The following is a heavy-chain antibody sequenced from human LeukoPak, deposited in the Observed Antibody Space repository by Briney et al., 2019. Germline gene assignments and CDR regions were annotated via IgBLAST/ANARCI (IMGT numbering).Heavy chain of an antibody. V-gene: IGHV3-66*01. J-gene: IGHJ4*02. CDR2: IYSGGST. Sequence: GGSLRLSCAASGFTVSSNFMSWVRQAPGKGLEWVSVIYSGGSTYYADSVKGGFTISRDNSKNTLYLQMNSLRVEDTAVYYCARDLGIRVAGPFFDYWGQGTLVTVSS. D-gene: IGHD6-19*01. CDR1: GFTVSSNF. CDR3: ARDLGIRVAGPFFDY.